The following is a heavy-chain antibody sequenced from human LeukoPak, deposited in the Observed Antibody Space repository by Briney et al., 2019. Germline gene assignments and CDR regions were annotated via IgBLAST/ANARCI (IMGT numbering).Heavy chain of an antibody. Sequence: ASVKVSCKASGYTFTSNSINWVRQAPGQGLEWMGWISTNTGNPTYAQGFTGRFVFSMDTSVSTAYLEISSLKAEDTAVYYCASITMVRGVIRAFDIWGQGTMVTVSS. D-gene: IGHD3-10*01. CDR2: ISTNTGNP. CDR3: ASITMVRGVIRAFDI. J-gene: IGHJ3*02. CDR1: GYTFTSNS. V-gene: IGHV7-4-1*02.